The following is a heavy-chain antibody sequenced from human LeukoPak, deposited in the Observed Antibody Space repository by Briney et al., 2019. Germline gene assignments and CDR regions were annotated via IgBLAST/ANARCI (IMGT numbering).Heavy chain of an antibody. CDR1: GFSFSKYT. CDR3: ARGKSGYYSPFDY. V-gene: IGHV3-23*01. J-gene: IGHJ4*02. CDR2: IYGGTTYET. D-gene: IGHD2/OR15-2a*01. Sequence: GGSLRLSCVASGFSFSKYTMSWVRQAPGKGLEWVSGIYGGTTYETFYADSVKGRFTISRDNSKNTMYLEMNSLRAEDTAVYYCARGKSGYYSPFDYWGQGTLVTVSS.